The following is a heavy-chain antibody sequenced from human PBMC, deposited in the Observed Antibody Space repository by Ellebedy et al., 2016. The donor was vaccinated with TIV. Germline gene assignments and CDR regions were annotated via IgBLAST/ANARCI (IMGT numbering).Heavy chain of an antibody. CDR3: ARDSSRIVGSTNTFDL. D-gene: IGHD1-26*01. Sequence: LSLTCAASGFTFSDQSTNWIRQAPGKGLEWISYISSSGITLYYADSVKGRFTISRDNAKNSVDLHMRSLTAEDTAVYYCARDSSRIVGSTNTFDLWGQGTQVTVSS. CDR1: GFTFSDQS. V-gene: IGHV3-11*01. CDR2: ISSSGITL. J-gene: IGHJ4*01.